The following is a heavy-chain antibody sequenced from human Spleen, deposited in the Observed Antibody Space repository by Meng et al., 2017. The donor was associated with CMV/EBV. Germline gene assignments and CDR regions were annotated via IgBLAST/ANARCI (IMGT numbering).Heavy chain of an antibody. Sequence: SETLSLTCSVSGASMKTSSYYWGWIRQPPGKGLEWIGGVYYSGTTYYNPSLKSRVTISGDTSKNQFYLSLHSLTAADTAVYYCALTMDNWFDPWGQGTPVTVSS. CDR2: VYYSGTT. J-gene: IGHJ5*02. D-gene: IGHD3-10*01. V-gene: IGHV4-39*07. CDR1: GASMKTSSYY. CDR3: ALTMDNWFDP.